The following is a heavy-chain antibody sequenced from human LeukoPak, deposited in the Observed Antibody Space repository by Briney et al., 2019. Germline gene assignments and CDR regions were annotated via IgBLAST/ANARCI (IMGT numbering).Heavy chain of an antibody. Sequence: KPSETLSLTCSVSGGSIGSGTCYWGWVRQSPGKGLDWIGSVHDNGNTYYNPSLNNRVTISADTSINQFSLRLSPVTAADKAVYLCVRDTGNFEIDYWGQGTLVTVSS. J-gene: IGHJ4*02. D-gene: IGHD1-7*01. V-gene: IGHV4-39*02. CDR2: VHDNGNT. CDR3: VRDTGNFEIDY. CDR1: GGSIGSGTCY.